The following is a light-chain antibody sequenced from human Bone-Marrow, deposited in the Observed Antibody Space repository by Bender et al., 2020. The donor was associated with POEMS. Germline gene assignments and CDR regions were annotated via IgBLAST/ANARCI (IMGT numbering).Light chain of an antibody. CDR3: SSYTRSSTLVV. V-gene: IGLV3-25*02. J-gene: IGLJ2*01. CDR1: ALPKQY. Sequence: SYELTQPPSVSVSPGQTARITCSGDALPKQYVYWYQQKEGQAPVVVIYKDTQRPSGIPERFSGSTSGTTVTLTISEVQAEDEADYYCSSYTRSSTLVVFGGGTKLTVL. CDR2: KDT.